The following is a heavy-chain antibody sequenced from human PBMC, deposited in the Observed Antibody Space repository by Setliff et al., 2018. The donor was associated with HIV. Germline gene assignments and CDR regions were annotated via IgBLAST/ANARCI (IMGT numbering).Heavy chain of an antibody. CDR3: ARDSRHDTSGYYYFDS. CDR1: GGSINSGGFY. J-gene: IGHJ4*02. D-gene: IGHD3-22*01. V-gene: IGHV4-31*03. CDR2: IYYSGST. Sequence: KTSETLSLTCTVSGGSINSGGFYWTWIRQHPKKGLEWIGYIYYSGSTYYNPSLKSRVTISVDTSKNQFSLKLTSVTAADTAVYYCARDSRHDTSGYYYFDSWGQGTLVTVSS.